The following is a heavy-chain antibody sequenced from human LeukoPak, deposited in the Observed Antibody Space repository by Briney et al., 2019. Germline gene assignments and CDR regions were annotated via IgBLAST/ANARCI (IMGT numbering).Heavy chain of an antibody. D-gene: IGHD5-18*01. CDR1: AYSFTSYW. V-gene: IGHV5-51*01. Sequence: GESLKISCKGSAYSFTSYWIGWVRQMPGKGLEWMGIIYPSDSDTRYSPSFQGQVTISADKSINTAYLQWSSLKASDTAMYYCARLAASGKYSYGDYYYYYMDVWGKGTTVTVSS. J-gene: IGHJ6*03. CDR2: IYPSDSDT. CDR3: ARLAASGKYSYGDYYYYYMDV.